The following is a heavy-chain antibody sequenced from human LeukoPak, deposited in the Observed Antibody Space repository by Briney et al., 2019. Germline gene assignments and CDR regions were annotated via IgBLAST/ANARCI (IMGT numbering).Heavy chain of an antibody. CDR2: ISSSSSYI. V-gene: IGHV3-21*01. D-gene: IGHD3-22*01. CDR3: ASWDYDSSGYYYYFDY. J-gene: IGHJ4*02. Sequence: GGSLRLSCAASGFTFSSYSMNWVRQAPGKGLEWVSSISSSSSYIYYADSVKGRFTTSRDNAKNSLYLQMNSLRAEDTAVYYCASWDYDSSGYYYYFDYWGQGTLVTVSS. CDR1: GFTFSSYS.